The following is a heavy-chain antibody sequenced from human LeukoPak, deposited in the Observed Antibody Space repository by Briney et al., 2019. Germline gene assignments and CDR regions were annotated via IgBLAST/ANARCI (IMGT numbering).Heavy chain of an antibody. CDR3: ARRQIQLWLDDY. J-gene: IGHJ4*02. CDR1: GGSISSSSYY. D-gene: IGHD5-18*01. CDR2: IYYSGST. V-gene: IGHV4-39*01. Sequence: PSETLSLTCTVSGGSISSSSYYWGWIRQPPGKGLEWIGSIYYSGSTYYNPSLKSRVTISVDTSKNQFSLKLSSVTAADTAVYYCARRQIQLWLDDYWGQGTLVTVSS.